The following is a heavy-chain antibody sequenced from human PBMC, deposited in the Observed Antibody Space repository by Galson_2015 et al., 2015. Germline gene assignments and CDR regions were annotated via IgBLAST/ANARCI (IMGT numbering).Heavy chain of an antibody. CDR2: ICGGGSST. CDR3: AKDRRRGMVNVFDY. J-gene: IGHJ4*02. V-gene: IGHV3-23*01. Sequence: SLRLSCAASGFTFSSYAMRWVRQAPGKGLEWGSAICGGGSSTYYADSVKGRFTISRDNSKNTLYLQMNSLRAEDTAVYYCAKDRRRGMVNVFDYWGQGTLVTVSS. CDR1: GFTFSSYA. D-gene: IGHD1-1*01.